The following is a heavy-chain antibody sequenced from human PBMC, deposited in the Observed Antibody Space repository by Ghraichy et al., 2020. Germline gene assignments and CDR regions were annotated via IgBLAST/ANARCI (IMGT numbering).Heavy chain of an antibody. J-gene: IGHJ6*02. CDR1: GGSISSYY. Sequence: SETLSLTCTVSGGSISSYYWSWIRQPPGKGLEWIGYIYYSGSTNYNPSLKSRITISVDTSKNQFSLKLSSVTAADTAVYYCARLRDTAMGPIRDYYYYYYGMDVWGQGTTVTVSS. D-gene: IGHD5-18*01. CDR3: ARLRDTAMGPIRDYYYYYYGMDV. CDR2: IYYSGST. V-gene: IGHV4-59*08.